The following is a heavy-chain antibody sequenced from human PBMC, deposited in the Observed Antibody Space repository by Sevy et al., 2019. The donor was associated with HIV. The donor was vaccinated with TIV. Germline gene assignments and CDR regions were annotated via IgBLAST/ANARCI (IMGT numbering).Heavy chain of an antibody. CDR3: VRERAGIDH. V-gene: IGHV3-53*01. CDR2: IYVGRNT. CDR1: GFTVTFNS. Sequence: GGSLRLSCAASGFTVTFNSMSWVRQAPGRGLVWVSVIYVGRNTYYADSVKGRFTIFRDSFKDTVDLQMDSLRPEDSGVYYCVRERAGIDHWCQGTLVTVSS. D-gene: IGHD6-19*01. J-gene: IGHJ4*02.